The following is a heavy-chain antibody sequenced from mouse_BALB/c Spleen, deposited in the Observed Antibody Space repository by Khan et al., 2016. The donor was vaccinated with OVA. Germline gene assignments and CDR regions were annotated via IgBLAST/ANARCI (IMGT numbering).Heavy chain of an antibody. CDR2: INPHIGET. CDR1: GYSFTGYF. D-gene: IGHD1-1*01. J-gene: IGHJ2*01. CDR3: ARKNGSDFDY. Sequence: VQLKQSGPELVKPGASVKISGKASGYSFTGYFMNWVMQSHGKSLEWIGRINPHIGETFYNQKFKGKATLTVDESSSTVHMELRSLASEDSAVYYCARKNGSDFDYWGQGTTLSVSS. V-gene: IGHV1-20*02.